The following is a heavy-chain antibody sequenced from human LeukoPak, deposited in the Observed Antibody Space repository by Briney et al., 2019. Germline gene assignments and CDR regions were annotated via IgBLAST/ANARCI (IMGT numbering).Heavy chain of an antibody. V-gene: IGHV3-23*01. CDR1: GFTFSSYA. CDR2: ISGSGGST. D-gene: IGHD2-2*02. Sequence: SGGSLRLSCAASGFTFSSYAMSWVRQAPGKGLEWVSAISGSGGSTYYADSVKGRFTISRDNSKNTLYLQMNSLRAEDTAVYYCAKDQGGDIVVVPAAIVYWGQGTLVTVSS. CDR3: AKDQGGDIVVVPAAIVY. J-gene: IGHJ4*02.